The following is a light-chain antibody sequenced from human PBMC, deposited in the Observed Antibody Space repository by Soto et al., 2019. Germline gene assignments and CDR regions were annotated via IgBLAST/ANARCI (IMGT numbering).Light chain of an antibody. CDR1: QSLLYSTNNTNY. CDR3: LQHKSWPFT. V-gene: IGKV4-1*01. J-gene: IGKJ2*01. Sequence: DTVMTQSPESLAVSLGERATINCKSSQSLLYSTNNTNYLNWYQKKPGQPPKLLIYWASTRESGVPDRFSGSGSRRDFTLTISSLQAEDVAVYYCLQHKSWPFTFGQGTKLELK. CDR2: WAS.